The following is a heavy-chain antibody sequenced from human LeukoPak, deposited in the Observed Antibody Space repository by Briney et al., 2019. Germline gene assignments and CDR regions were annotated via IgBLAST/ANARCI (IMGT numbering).Heavy chain of an antibody. J-gene: IGHJ4*02. D-gene: IGHD5-18*01. V-gene: IGHV4-39*07. CDR2: IYYSGTT. Sequence: PSETLSLTCAVYGDSISSRSYYWAWVRQPPGKGLEWIGSIYYSGTTYYNPSLRSRVTISVDTSKNQFSLNLRSVTAADTAVYYCARDLYSHNLDAEYWGQGTLVTVSS. CDR3: ARDLYSHNLDAEY. CDR1: GDSISSRSYY.